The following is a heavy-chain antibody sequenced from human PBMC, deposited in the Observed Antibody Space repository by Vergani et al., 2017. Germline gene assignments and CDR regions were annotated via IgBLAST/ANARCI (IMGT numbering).Heavy chain of an antibody. Sequence: QVTLKESGPVLVKPTETLTLTCTVSGFSLSTSGVGVGWIRQPPGKALEWLALIYWDDDKRYSPSLKSRLTITKDTSKNQVVLTMTNMDPVDTATYYCAHSAPYYDFWSGYSYYDILTGYLFDYWGQGTLVTVSS. CDR2: IYWDDDK. D-gene: IGHD3-3*01. J-gene: IGHJ4*02. CDR3: AHSAPYYDFWSGYSYYDILTGYLFDY. V-gene: IGHV2-5*02. CDR1: GFSLSTSGVG.